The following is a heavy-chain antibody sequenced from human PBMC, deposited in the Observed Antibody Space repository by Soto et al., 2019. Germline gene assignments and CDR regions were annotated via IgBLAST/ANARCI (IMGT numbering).Heavy chain of an antibody. J-gene: IGHJ4*02. D-gene: IGHD5-18*01. Sequence: PGESLKISCKGSGYSFTSYWIGWVRQMPGKGLEWMGIIYPGDSDTGYSPSFQGQVTISADKSISTAYLQWSSLKASDTAMYYCARWAAMAHHPFDYWGQGTLVTVSS. CDR2: IYPGDSDT. CDR3: ARWAAMAHHPFDY. CDR1: GYSFTSYW. V-gene: IGHV5-51*01.